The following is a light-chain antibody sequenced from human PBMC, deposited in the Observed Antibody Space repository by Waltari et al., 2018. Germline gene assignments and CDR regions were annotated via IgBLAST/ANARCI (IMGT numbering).Light chain of an antibody. J-gene: IGLJ2*01. CDR2: YVN. CDR3: SSYTTTSTLLVV. Sequence: QSALTQPASVSGSPVQSITISCPGTSSDIGSYNYVSWYQHHPGKAPQLMFFYVNNRPSGVSVRVSGSKSGNTASLTISGLQAEDEADYYCSSYTTTSTLLVVFGRGTKLTVL. CDR1: SSDIGSYNY. V-gene: IGLV2-14*03.